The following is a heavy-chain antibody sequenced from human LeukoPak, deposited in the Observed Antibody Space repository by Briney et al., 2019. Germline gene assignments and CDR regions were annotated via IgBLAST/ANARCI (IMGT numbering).Heavy chain of an antibody. D-gene: IGHD3-22*01. CDR1: GGSISSYY. CDR3: ARGYYDSSGLGAFDI. Sequence: SETLSLTCTVSGGSISSYYWSWIRQPPGKGLEWIGYIYYSGSTNYNPSLKSRVIISVDTSKNQFSLKLSSVTAADTAVYYCARGYYDSSGLGAFDIWGQGTMVTVSS. V-gene: IGHV4-59*01. CDR2: IYYSGST. J-gene: IGHJ3*02.